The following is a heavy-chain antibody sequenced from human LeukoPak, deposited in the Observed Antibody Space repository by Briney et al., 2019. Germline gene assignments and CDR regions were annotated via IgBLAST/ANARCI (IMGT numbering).Heavy chain of an antibody. CDR1: VYTFTSYY. J-gene: IGHJ4*02. CDR3: ARGSETVAGDY. D-gene: IGHD6-19*01. Sequence: ASVKVSCKASVYTFTSYYLHWMRQAPGQGLEWMGILNPSAGSTNYAQKSQGRVTMTRDTSTSTVYMELSSLRAEDTAVYYGARGSETVAGDYWGQGTLVTVSS. V-gene: IGHV1-46*01. CDR2: LNPSAGST.